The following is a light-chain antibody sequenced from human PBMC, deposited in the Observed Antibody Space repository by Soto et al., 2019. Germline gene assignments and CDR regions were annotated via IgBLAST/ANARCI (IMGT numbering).Light chain of an antibody. CDR3: QQGSTWPWT. J-gene: IGKJ1*01. V-gene: IGKV3-11*01. CDR1: QSVSSS. CDR2: EAS. Sequence: DIVLTQSPDTLSLSPGERATLSCRASQSVSSSLAWYQQKLGQAPRLLIYEASDRATGIPARFSGSGSGTDFTLIISSLEPEDFAVYYCQQGSTWPWTFGQGTKVEIK.